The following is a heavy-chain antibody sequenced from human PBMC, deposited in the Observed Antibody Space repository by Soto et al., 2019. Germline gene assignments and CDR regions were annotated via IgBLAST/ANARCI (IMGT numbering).Heavy chain of an antibody. CDR2: ISAGGGNT. J-gene: IGHJ5*02. Sequence: VQLLESGEGLVQPGGSLRLSCAASGFTFSSYAMSWVRQAPGKGLEWVSAISAGGGNTYYRDSVKGRFTISRDNSKNTLYLQMNSLRAEDTAVYFCAQTTPSIHWFDPWGQGTLVTVSS. CDR3: AQTTPSIHWFDP. CDR1: GFTFSSYA. V-gene: IGHV3-23*01. D-gene: IGHD1-1*01.